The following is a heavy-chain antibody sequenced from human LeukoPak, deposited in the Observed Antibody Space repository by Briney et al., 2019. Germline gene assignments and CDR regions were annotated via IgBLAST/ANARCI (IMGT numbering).Heavy chain of an antibody. CDR2: IKQDGSDK. Sequence: PGRSLRLSCAASGFTFSSYSMNWVRQAPGKGLEWVANIKQDGSDKYYVDSVKGRFTISRDNANNSLYLQMNSLRAEDTAVYYCARANWYCSSTSCYASYYYYGMDVWGQGTTVTVSS. CDR1: GFTFSSYS. D-gene: IGHD2-2*01. CDR3: ARANWYCSSTSCYASYYYYGMDV. V-gene: IGHV3-7*01. J-gene: IGHJ6*02.